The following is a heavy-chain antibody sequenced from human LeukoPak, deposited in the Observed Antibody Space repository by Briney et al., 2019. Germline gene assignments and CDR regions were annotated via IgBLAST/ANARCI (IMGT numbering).Heavy chain of an antibody. CDR2: IYHSGST. D-gene: IGHD4-17*01. V-gene: IGHV4-30-2*01. J-gene: IGHJ6*02. CDR3: ARRPAGGDAYYYSSSGMDV. Sequence: SQTLSLTCAVSGGSISSGGYSWSWIWQPPGRGLEWIGYIYHSGSTYYNPSRKSLVTISVIRSKNQFSLKLSSVTAADTAVYYSARRPAGGDAYYYSSSGMDVWGQGTTVTVSS. CDR1: GGSISSGGYS.